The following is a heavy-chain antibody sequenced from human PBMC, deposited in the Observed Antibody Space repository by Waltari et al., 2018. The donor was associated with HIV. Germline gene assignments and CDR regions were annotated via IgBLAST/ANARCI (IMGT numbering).Heavy chain of an antibody. D-gene: IGHD2-8*01. CDR1: GFSVRKHW. V-gene: IGHV3-74*01. CDR2: SNSEWSTR. CDR3: ARASHYFVCSTFDGDYYFDL. J-gene: IGHJ4*02. Sequence: QLVESGGGSIKTGGSLRLSCEASGFSVRKHWMDGVRQGTGKGLGVVELSNSEWSTRNYAGAVKGCCVISRDKARNTVYLQLNSRRVDDTAVYFCARASHYFVCSTFDGDYYFDLGGRGTRVAVSA.